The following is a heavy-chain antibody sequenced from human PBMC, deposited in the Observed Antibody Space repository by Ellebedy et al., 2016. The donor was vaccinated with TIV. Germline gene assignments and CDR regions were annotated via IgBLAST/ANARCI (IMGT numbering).Heavy chain of an antibody. CDR1: GGSISNNNYY. CDR2: IYYRGAT. CDR3: ARGDRHQRLDFDALHT. V-gene: IGHV4-39*02. D-gene: IGHD1-1*01. J-gene: IGHJ3*02. Sequence: MPSETLSLTCTVSGGSISNNNYYWGWIRQPPGKGLEWIGSIYYRGATYYNPSLKSRVTISVDTSKNHFSLKLNSVTAADTAVYYCARGDRHQRLDFDALHTWGPGTLVTVSS.